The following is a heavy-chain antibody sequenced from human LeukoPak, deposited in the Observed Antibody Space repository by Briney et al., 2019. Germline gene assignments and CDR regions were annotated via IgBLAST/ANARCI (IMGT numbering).Heavy chain of an antibody. J-gene: IGHJ4*02. CDR3: AKGAMTARGIIGYYFDY. CDR1: GGSFSGYY. Sequence: PSETLSLTCAVYGGSFSGYYWSWIRQPPGKGLEWIGEINHSGSTNYNPSLKSRVTISVDTSKNQFSLKLSSVTAADTAVYYCAKGAMTARGIIGYYFDYWGQGTLVTVSS. V-gene: IGHV4-34*01. CDR2: INHSGST. D-gene: IGHD3-10*01.